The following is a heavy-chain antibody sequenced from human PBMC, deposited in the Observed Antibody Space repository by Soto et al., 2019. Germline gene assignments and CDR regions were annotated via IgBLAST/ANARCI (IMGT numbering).Heavy chain of an antibody. CDR2: INPNSGGT. J-gene: IGHJ4*02. Sequence: ASVNVSCKTSGYRFTDYGISWVRQAPGQGLEWMGWINPNSGGTNYAQKFQGWVTMTRDTSISTAYMELSRLRSDDTAVYYCARGEGGPRWGSIDYWGQGTLVTVSS. D-gene: IGHD2-21*01. CDR1: GYRFTDYG. CDR3: ARGEGGPRWGSIDY. V-gene: IGHV1-2*04.